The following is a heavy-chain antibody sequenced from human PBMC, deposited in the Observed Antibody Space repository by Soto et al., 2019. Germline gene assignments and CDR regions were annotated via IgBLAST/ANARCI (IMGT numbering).Heavy chain of an antibody. CDR1: GGSISSGGYY. V-gene: IGHV4-31*03. Sequence: SETLSLTCTVSGGSISSGGYYWSWIRQHPGKGLEWIGYIYYSGSTYYNPSLKSRVTISVDTSKNQFSLKLSSVTAADTAVYYCAREGMIGVGATDYWGQGTLVTVSS. D-gene: IGHD1-26*01. CDR2: IYYSGST. J-gene: IGHJ4*02. CDR3: AREGMIGVGATDY.